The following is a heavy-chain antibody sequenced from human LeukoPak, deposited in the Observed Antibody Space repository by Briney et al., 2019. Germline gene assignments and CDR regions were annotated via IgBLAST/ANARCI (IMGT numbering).Heavy chain of an antibody. D-gene: IGHD3-22*01. CDR1: GGSFSGYY. CDR3: ATGTYYYDSSGSSLDY. CDR2: INHSGGT. Sequence: SETLSLTCAVYGGSFSGYYWSWIRQPPGKGLEWIGEINHSGGTNYNPSLKSRVTISVDTSKNQFSLKLSSVTAADTAVYYCATGTYYYDSSGSSLDYWGQGTLVTVSS. J-gene: IGHJ4*02. V-gene: IGHV4-34*01.